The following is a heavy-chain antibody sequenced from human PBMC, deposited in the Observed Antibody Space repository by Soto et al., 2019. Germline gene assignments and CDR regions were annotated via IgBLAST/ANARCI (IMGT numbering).Heavy chain of an antibody. Sequence: GASVKVSCKASGYTFTSYGISWVRQAPGQGLEWMGWISAYNGNTNYAQKLQGRVTMTTDTSTSTAYMELRSLRSNDTAVYYCARDRYYGSGTYYYYYGMDVWGQGTTVTVSS. D-gene: IGHD3-10*01. CDR3: ARDRYYGSGTYYYYYGMDV. CDR1: GYTFTSYG. CDR2: ISAYNGNT. V-gene: IGHV1-18*01. J-gene: IGHJ6*02.